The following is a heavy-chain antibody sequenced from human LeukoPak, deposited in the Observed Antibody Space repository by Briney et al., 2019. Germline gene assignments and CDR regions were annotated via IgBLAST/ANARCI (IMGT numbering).Heavy chain of an antibody. CDR1: GYTFTSYD. CDR2: MNPNSGNT. J-gene: IGHJ4*02. D-gene: IGHD2-15*01. CDR3: ARGRVVEDCSGGSCYHFDY. Sequence: ASVKVSCKASGYTFTSYDINWVRQATGQGLEWMGWMNPNSGNTGYAQKFQGRVTMTRDTSINTAYMELNSLRSEDTAVYYCARGRVVEDCSGGSCYHFDYWGQGTLVTVSS. V-gene: IGHV1-8*01.